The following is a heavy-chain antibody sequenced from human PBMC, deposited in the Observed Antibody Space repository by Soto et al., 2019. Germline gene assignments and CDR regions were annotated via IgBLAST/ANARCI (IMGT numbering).Heavy chain of an antibody. Sequence: EVQLLESGGDLVQPGGSLRLACAASGFTFRGDAMSWVRQAPGKGLEWVSSISGSGEMTYYAESVKGRFTISRDNSKNTLYLQMESLRAEDTALYYCARSEMTYNWNDWGQGTLVTVSS. J-gene: IGHJ4*02. CDR2: ISGSGEMT. D-gene: IGHD1-1*01. CDR3: ARSEMTYNWND. V-gene: IGHV3-23*01. CDR1: GFTFRGDA.